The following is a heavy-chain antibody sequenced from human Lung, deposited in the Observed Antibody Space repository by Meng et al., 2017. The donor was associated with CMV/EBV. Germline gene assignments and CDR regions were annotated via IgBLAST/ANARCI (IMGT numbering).Heavy chain of an antibody. CDR2: IPHRGSS. CDR1: GYSITNHNW. J-gene: IGHJ1*01. Sequence: QVQLRESGPALVKPSELLALTCAVSGYSITNHNWWAWVRQPPGKGLEWIGEIPHRGSSAYNPSLKSRVSMSIDKSKNQFSLKLTSVTAADTAVYHCLRRSGGSVWGQGTLVTVSS. D-gene: IGHD3-10*01. CDR3: LRRSGGSV. V-gene: IGHV4-4*02.